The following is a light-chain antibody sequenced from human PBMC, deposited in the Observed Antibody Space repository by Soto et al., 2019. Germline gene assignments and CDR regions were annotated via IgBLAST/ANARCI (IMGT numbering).Light chain of an antibody. Sequence: EIVLTQSPGILSLSPGERATLSCRASQSVSNDFLAWYQQKPGQAPRLLIYGASTRATDVPDRFSGSGSGADFTLTISRLEPEDFAVYYCQQYGSSPTRTFGQGNKVDIK. CDR2: GAS. V-gene: IGKV3-20*01. CDR3: QQYGSSPTRT. CDR1: QSVSNDF. J-gene: IGKJ1*01.